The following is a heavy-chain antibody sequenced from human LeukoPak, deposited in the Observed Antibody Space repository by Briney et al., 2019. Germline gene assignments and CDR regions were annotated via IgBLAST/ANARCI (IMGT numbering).Heavy chain of an antibody. CDR2: IGTAGDT. CDR1: GFTFSSYD. Sequence: PGGSLRLSCAASGFTFSSYDMHWVRHATGKGLEWVSAIGTAGDTYYPGSVKGRFTISRENAKKSFYLQMNSLRAGDTAVYYCARQRGTIGAFDIWGQGTMVTVSS. D-gene: IGHD2-8*01. CDR3: ARQRGTIGAFDI. V-gene: IGHV3-13*01. J-gene: IGHJ3*02.